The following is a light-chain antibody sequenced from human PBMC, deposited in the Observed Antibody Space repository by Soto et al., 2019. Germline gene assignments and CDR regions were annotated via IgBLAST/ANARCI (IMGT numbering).Light chain of an antibody. CDR2: DVS. J-gene: IGLJ1*01. V-gene: IGLV2-14*01. CDR3: SSSTSSSTGV. CDR1: SSDVGGYNY. Sequence: QSALTQPASVSGSPGQSITISCTGTSSDVGGYNYVSWYQQHPGKAPKLMIYDVSNRPSGVSNRFSGSKSGNTASLTISGLQAEDEADYYCSSSTSSSTGVFGTGTKLTVL.